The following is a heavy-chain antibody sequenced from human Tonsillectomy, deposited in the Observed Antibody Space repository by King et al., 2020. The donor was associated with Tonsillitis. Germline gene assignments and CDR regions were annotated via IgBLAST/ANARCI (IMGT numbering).Heavy chain of an antibody. J-gene: IGHJ6*02. CDR3: AREFYSSSSAYYYYYGMDV. V-gene: IGHV6-1*01. D-gene: IGHD6-6*01. CDR2: TYYRSKWYN. CDR1: GDSVSSNSAA. Sequence: VQLQQSGPGLVKPSQTLSLTCAISGDSVSSNSAAWTWIRQSPSRGLEWLGRTYYRSKWYNDYAVSVKSRITINPDTSKNQFSLQLNSVTPEDTAVYYCAREFYSSSSAYYYYYGMDVWGQGTTVTVSS.